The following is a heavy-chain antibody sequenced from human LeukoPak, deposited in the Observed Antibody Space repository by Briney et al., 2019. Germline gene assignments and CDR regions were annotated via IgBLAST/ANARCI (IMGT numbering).Heavy chain of an antibody. V-gene: IGHV3-64D*06. J-gene: IGHJ4*02. CDR2: ISDNGGST. CDR1: GFILRSHA. Sequence: GGSLRLSCSASGFILRSHAMHWVRQAPGKGLEYVSRISDNGGSTYYADSVKGRFTISRDNSKNTLYLQMSSLRAVDAAVYYCVKDNEAGGSPFDRWGQGTLVTVSS. D-gene: IGHD1-1*01. CDR3: VKDNEAGGSPFDR.